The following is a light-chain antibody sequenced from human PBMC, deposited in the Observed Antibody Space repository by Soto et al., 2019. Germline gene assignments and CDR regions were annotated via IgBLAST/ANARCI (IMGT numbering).Light chain of an antibody. V-gene: IGKV1-5*01. CDR2: DAS. J-gene: IGKJ4*01. CDR1: QSISRW. Sequence: DIQMTQSPSTLSASVGDRVTITCRASQSISRWLAWYQQTPGKAPKLLIYDASSLESGVQSSCSGSGSGTDFTLTISSLHPDDFATYYCQQYNSYSPITFGGGTKVDIK. CDR3: QQYNSYSPIT.